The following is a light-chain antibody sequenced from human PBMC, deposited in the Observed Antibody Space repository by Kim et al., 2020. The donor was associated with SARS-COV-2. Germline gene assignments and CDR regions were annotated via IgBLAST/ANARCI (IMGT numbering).Light chain of an antibody. Sequence: EIVMTQSPATLSVSPGEGATLSCRASQSVSSHLAWYKQIPGQAPRLLIYSASTRATGIPARFSGSGSGTEFTLTISSLQWEDVALYYCQQYHDWVITFGHGTRLEIK. J-gene: IGKJ5*01. CDR2: SAS. V-gene: IGKV3-15*01. CDR3: QQYHDWVIT. CDR1: QSVSSH.